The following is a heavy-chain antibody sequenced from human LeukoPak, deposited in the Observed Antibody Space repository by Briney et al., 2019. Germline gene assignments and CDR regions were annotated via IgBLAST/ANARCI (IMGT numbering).Heavy chain of an antibody. Sequence: GRSLRLSCAASGFTFSSYGMHWVRQAPGKGLERVAVIWYDGSNKYYADSVKGRFTISRDNSKNTLYLQMNSLRAEDTAVYYCARAGGSSWYRWFDPWGQGTLVTVSS. CDR1: GFTFSSYG. CDR3: ARAGGSSWYRWFDP. J-gene: IGHJ5*02. D-gene: IGHD6-13*01. CDR2: IWYDGSNK. V-gene: IGHV3-33*01.